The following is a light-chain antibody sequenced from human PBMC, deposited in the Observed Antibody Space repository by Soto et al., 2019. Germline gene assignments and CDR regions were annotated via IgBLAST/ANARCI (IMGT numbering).Light chain of an antibody. CDR2: DAS. J-gene: IGKJ1*01. CDR1: QGIRND. CDR3: QQYDSSWT. V-gene: IGKV1-17*01. Sequence: DIQMTQSPSSRSASVGDRVTITCRASQGIRNDLGWYQQKPGKAPRLLIYDASSLESWVPSRLSGSGSGTDFTLTISSMQPDDFATYYCQQYDSSWTFGQGTKVDIK.